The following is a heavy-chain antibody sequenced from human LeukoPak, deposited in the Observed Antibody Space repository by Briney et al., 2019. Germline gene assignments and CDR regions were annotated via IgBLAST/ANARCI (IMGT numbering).Heavy chain of an antibody. J-gene: IGHJ6*02. Sequence: PSETLSLTCAVCGGSFSGYYWSLIRQPPGKGLEWIGEINHSGSTNYNPSLKSRVTISADTSKNQFSLKLSSVTAADTAVYYCARGQRFLEWLPTDYYYYYGMDVWGQGTTVTVSS. CDR2: INHSGST. CDR3: ARGQRFLEWLPTDYYYYYGMDV. D-gene: IGHD3-3*01. CDR1: GGSFSGYY. V-gene: IGHV4-34*01.